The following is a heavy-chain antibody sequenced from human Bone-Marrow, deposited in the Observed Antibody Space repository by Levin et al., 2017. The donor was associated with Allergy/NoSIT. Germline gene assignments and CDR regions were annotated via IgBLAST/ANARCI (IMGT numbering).Heavy chain of an antibody. V-gene: IGHV1-3*01. J-gene: IGHJ6*03. D-gene: IGHD1-1*01. CDR3: ARGGNSIYYFYYYMDV. Sequence: ASVKVSCKASGYPFTHYAIHWVRQAPGQTLEWMGWIHAGNGNTKYSQKFQGRVTITMDTYASTAYIDLSSLKSEDKGVYYCARGGNSIYYFYYYMDVWGEGTTVSVSS. CDR2: IHAGNGNT. CDR1: GYPFTHYA.